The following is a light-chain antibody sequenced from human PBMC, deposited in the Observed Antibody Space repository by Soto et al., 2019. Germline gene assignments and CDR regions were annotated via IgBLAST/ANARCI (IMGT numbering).Light chain of an antibody. CDR1: TSDVGGYNY. J-gene: IGLJ1*01. CDR3: SSYTSSTTPYA. Sequence: QSVLNQPASVSGSPGQSITISCTGTTSDVGGYNYVSWFQQHPGKAPKLIIYDVSDRPSGVSNRFSGSKSGNTASLTISGLQAEDEADYFCSSYTSSTTPYAFGTGTKVTVL. V-gene: IGLV2-14*01. CDR2: DVS.